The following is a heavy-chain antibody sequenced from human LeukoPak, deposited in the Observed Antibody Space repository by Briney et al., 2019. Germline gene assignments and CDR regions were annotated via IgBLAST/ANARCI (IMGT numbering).Heavy chain of an antibody. CDR2: ISSSSNYM. J-gene: IGHJ3*02. Sequence: PGGSLRLSCAASGFIFSRYSMNWVRQTPGRGLEWVASISSSSNYMYYTDSVKGRFTISRDDAKDSLYLQMSSLRAEDTAVYYCARDPSSSSGAAFDIWGQGTMVTVSS. D-gene: IGHD6-6*01. CDR3: ARDPSSSSGAAFDI. CDR1: GFIFSRYS. V-gene: IGHV3-21*01.